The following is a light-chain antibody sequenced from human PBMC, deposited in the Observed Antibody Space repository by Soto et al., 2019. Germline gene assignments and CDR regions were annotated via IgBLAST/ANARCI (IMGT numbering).Light chain of an antibody. CDR1: QSVSNNY. V-gene: IGKV3-20*01. Sequence: EIVLTQSPGTLSLSPGERATLSCRASQSVSNNYLAWYQQKPGQSPRLLISGASNRATGIPDRFSGSGSGTDFTLAISRREPEDFAVYYCQQYGTSPCTFGPGTKVDLK. CDR2: GAS. J-gene: IGKJ3*01. CDR3: QQYGTSPCT.